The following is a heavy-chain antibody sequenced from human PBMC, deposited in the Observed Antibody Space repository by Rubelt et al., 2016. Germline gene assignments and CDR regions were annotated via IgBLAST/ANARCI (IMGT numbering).Heavy chain of an antibody. Sequence: QVQLVQSGAEVKKSGASVKVSCKASGYTFSKYGISWVRQAPGQGLEWMGGIIPIFGTANYAQKCQGRVTITADESTSTAYMELSSLRSEDTAVYYCARLSIFEDTAMVMSDYWGQGTLVTVSS. D-gene: IGHD5-18*01. CDR2: IIPIFGTA. CDR3: ARLSIFEDTAMVMSDY. CDR1: GYTFSKYG. J-gene: IGHJ4*02. V-gene: IGHV1-69*13.